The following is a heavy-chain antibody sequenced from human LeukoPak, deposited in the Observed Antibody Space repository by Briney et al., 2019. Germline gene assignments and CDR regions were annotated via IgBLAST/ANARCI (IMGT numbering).Heavy chain of an antibody. CDR2: IIPIFVIA. CDR1: RGTFSKYS. Sequence: SSVPVSYKASRGTFSKYSISWVRQAPGPGLEWIGGIIPIFVIANYAQKFQGRVTITADKSTSTAYMELSSLRSEDTAVYYCAREGLSVDTAMVVFDYWGQGTLVTVSS. J-gene: IGHJ4*02. V-gene: IGHV1-69*10. D-gene: IGHD5-18*01. CDR3: AREGLSVDTAMVVFDY.